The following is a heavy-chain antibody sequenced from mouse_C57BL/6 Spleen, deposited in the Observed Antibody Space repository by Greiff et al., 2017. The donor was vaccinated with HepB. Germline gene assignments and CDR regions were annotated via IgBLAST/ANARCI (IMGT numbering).Heavy chain of an antibody. D-gene: IGHD2-2*01. CDR1: GFTFSSYA. CDR3: ARDRVVTTYYAMDY. V-gene: IGHV5-4*01. Sequence: EVQRVESGGGLVKPGGSLKLSCAASGFTFSSYAMSWVRQTPEKRLEWVATISDGGSYTYYPDNVKGRFTISRDNAKNNLYLQMSHLKSEDTAMYYCARDRVVTTYYAMDYWGQGTSVTVSS. CDR2: ISDGGSYT. J-gene: IGHJ4*01.